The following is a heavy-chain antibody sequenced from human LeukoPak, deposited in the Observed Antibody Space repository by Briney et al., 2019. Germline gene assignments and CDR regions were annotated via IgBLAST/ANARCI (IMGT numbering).Heavy chain of an antibody. CDR1: GGSISSSSYY. D-gene: IGHD7-27*01. V-gene: IGHV4-61*05. J-gene: IGHJ6*03. CDR2: IYTSGST. Sequence: SETLSLTCTVSGGSISSSSYYWGWIRQPPGKGLEWIGLIYTSGSTNYNPSLKSRLTISVDTSKNHFSLKLSSVTAADTAVYYCARIGDDATGDPDYYYYYMDVWGKGTTVTVSS. CDR3: ARIGDDATGDPDYYYYYMDV.